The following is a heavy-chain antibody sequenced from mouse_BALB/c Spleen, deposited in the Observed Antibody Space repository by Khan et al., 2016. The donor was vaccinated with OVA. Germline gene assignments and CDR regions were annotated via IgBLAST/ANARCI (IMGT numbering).Heavy chain of an antibody. V-gene: IGHV1S137*01. CDR2: ISTYYGDS. CDR1: GYTFTDFS. CDR3: ARGRGNYRFAY. J-gene: IGHJ3*01. Sequence: VQLQQSGAELVRPGVSVKISCKGSGYTFTDFSMHWVKQSHAKSLEWIGVISTYYGDSIYNQKFKGKATMTVDKSSSTAYMELARLTSEDSAIYYCARGRGNYRFAYWGQGTLVTVSA. D-gene: IGHD2-1*01.